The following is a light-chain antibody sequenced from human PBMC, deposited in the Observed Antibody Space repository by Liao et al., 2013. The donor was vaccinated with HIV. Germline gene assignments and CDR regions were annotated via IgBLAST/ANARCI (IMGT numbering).Light chain of an antibody. V-gene: IGLV3-21*04. CDR1: DLGDRY. J-gene: IGLJ3*02. Sequence: TQPPSVSVSPGQTASITCSGNDLGDRYVSWYQQRPGQAPVVVMYYDSDRPSGIPERFSGSNSGNTATLTISRVEAGDEADYYCQVWDSSNDHWVFGGGTKLTVL. CDR2: YDS. CDR3: QVWDSSNDHWV.